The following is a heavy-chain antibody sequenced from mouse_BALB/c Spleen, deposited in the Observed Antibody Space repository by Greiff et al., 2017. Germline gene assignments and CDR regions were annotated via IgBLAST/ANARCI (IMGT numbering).Heavy chain of an antibody. CDR3: ARETGRAMDY. CDR1: GFSLTSYG. Sequence: VKLQESGPGLVAPSQSLSITCTVSGFSLTSYGVHWVRQPPGKGLEWLGVIWAGGSTNYNSALMSRLSISKDNSKSQVFLKMNSLQTDDTAMYYCARETGRAMDYWGQGTSGTVSS. J-gene: IGHJ4*01. V-gene: IGHV2-9*02. CDR2: IWAGGST. D-gene: IGHD4-1*01.